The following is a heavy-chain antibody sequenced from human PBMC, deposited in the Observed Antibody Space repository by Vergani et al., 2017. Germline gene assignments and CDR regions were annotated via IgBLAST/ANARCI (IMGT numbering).Heavy chain of an antibody. CDR3: ARHVGYGDSNFPWDWFDL. CDR2: IHRSGST. CDR1: GYSITSANY. V-gene: IGHV4-38-2*02. Sequence: QVQLPESGPGLVKPSETVSLTCTVSGYSITSANYWAWIRQSPGKGLEWIGTIHRSGSTYYNPSLKSLCTISVDTSKNQLSLKLTSVSAVDTALYYCARHVGYGDSNFPWDWFDLWGQGTLVTVSS. J-gene: IGHJ5*02. D-gene: IGHD4-17*01.